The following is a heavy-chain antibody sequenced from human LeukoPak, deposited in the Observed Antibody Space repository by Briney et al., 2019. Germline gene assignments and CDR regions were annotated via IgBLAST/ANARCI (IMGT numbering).Heavy chain of an antibody. CDR2: IYYSGST. D-gene: IGHD6-13*01. CDR3: ARYVPDARLLRIAAAGHAFDI. V-gene: IGHV4-39*07. Sequence: PSETLSLTCTVSGGSISSSSYYWGWIRQPPGKGLEWIGSIYYSGSTYYNPSLKSRVTISVDTSKNQFSLKLSSVTAADTAVYYCARYVPDARLLRIAAAGHAFDIWGQGTMVTVSS. CDR1: GGSISSSSYY. J-gene: IGHJ3*02.